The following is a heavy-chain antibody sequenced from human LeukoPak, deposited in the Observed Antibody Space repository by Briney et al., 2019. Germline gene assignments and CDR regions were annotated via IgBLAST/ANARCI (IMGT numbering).Heavy chain of an antibody. Sequence: PSETLPLTCTVSGGSISSYYWSWIRQPPGKGLEWIGYIYYSGSTNYNPSLKSRVTISVDTSKNQFSLKLSSVTAADTAVYYCARSYYDSSVTPFDYWGQGTLVTVSS. J-gene: IGHJ4*02. V-gene: IGHV4-59*08. D-gene: IGHD3-22*01. CDR2: IYYSGST. CDR1: GGSISSYY. CDR3: ARSYYDSSVTPFDY.